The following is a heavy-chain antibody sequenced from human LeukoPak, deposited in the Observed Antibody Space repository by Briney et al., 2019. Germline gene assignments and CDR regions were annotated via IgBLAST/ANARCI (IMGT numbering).Heavy chain of an antibody. Sequence: GGSLRLPCVVSGFTFRSYEMIWVRQAPGKGLEWLSYISSSGSNIYYADSVKGRFTVSRDNAKNSLYLQMDRLRSEDTAFYHCARVGVTTMTVDVWGQGTTVTVSS. D-gene: IGHD4-17*01. CDR2: ISSSGSNI. V-gene: IGHV3-48*03. CDR1: GFTFRSYE. J-gene: IGHJ6*02. CDR3: ARVGVTTMTVDV.